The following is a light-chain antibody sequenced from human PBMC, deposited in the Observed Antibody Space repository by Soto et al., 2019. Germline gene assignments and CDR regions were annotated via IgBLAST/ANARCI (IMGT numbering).Light chain of an antibody. CDR2: DVI. CDR3: TSYTSSFTFV. V-gene: IGLV2-14*03. CDR1: SNDVGGYNF. Sequence: HSALTQPASVSGSPGQSITISCTGTSNDVGGYNFVFWYQQHPTKAPKLIIYDVINRPSGVSNRFSGSKSGNMASLTISGLQAEDEADYYCTSYTSSFTFVFGTGTKLTVL. J-gene: IGLJ1*01.